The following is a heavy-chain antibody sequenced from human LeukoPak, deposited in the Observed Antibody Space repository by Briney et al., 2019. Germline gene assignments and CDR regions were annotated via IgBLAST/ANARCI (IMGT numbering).Heavy chain of an antibody. CDR1: GFMFSDYA. D-gene: IGHD6-6*01. Sequence: RPWGSLRLSCVASGFMFSDYAMSWVRQAPGKGLEWVSAISISGENTYYADSVKGRFTISRDTSRNTLYLQMHSLRAEDTAVYYCARLISTSSSRFSDYWGQGTLVTVSS. V-gene: IGHV3-23*01. CDR3: ARLISTSSSRFSDY. CDR2: ISISGENT. J-gene: IGHJ4*02.